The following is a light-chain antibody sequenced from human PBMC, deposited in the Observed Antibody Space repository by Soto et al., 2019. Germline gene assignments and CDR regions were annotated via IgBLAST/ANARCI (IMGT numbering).Light chain of an antibody. Sequence: QSVLTQPPSVSGAPGQRVTISCTGSFSNIGAGYGVQWLQQLPGTAPKVLIRGNSNRTSGVPDRFSGSKSGTSASLAITGLQAEDEADYYCQSFDYSLSGSSVVFGGGTKLTVL. V-gene: IGLV1-40*01. J-gene: IGLJ2*01. CDR1: FSNIGAGYG. CDR3: QSFDYSLSGSSVV. CDR2: GNS.